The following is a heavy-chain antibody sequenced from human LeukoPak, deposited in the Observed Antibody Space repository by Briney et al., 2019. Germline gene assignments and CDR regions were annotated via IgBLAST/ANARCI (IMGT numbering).Heavy chain of an antibody. CDR1: GYTFTSYG. CDR2: ISAYNGNT. Sequence: ASVKDSCKASGYTFTSYGISWVRQAPGQGLEWMGWISAYNGNTNYAQKLQGRVTMTTDTSTSTAYMELRSLRPDDTAVYYCARVIDYDILTGYFYYFDYWGQGTLVTVSS. D-gene: IGHD3-9*01. CDR3: ARVIDYDILTGYFYYFDY. J-gene: IGHJ4*02. V-gene: IGHV1-18*01.